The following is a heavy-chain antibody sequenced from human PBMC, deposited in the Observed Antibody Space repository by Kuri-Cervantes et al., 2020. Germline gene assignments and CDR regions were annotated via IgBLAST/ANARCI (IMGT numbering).Heavy chain of an antibody. CDR3: ARDSGAVIADS. CDR2: ISYDGSNK. V-gene: IGHV3-30-3*01. Sequence: GGSLRLSCAASGFTFSSYAMHWVRQAPGKGLEWVAVISYDGSNKYYADSVKGRFTISRDNSKNTLYLQMSSLRAEDTAVYYCARDSGAVIADSWGQGTLVTVSS. CDR1: GFTFSSYA. D-gene: IGHD3-10*01. J-gene: IGHJ4*02.